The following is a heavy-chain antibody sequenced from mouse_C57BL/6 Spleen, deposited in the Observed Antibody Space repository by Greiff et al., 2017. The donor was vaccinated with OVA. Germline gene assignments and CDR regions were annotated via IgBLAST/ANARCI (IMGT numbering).Heavy chain of an antibody. V-gene: IGHV1-81*01. CDR3: ARSGYYSRRGYFDN. CDR2: IYPRSGNT. CDR1: GYTFTSYG. Sequence: VQVVQSGAELARPGASVKLSCKASGYTFTSYGMSWVKQRPGQGLEWIGEIYPRSGNTDYNQKFKGKATLTADQSSRPAYMEIRDLTSEDSAVDCGARSGYYSRRGYFDNWGQGTTLTVSS. J-gene: IGHJ2*01. D-gene: IGHD1-1*01.